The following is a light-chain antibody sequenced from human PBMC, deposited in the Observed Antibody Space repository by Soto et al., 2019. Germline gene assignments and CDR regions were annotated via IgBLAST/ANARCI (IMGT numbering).Light chain of an antibody. V-gene: IGLV2-23*02. Sequence: QSALTQPASVSGSPGQSITISCTGTSTDIGSYNLVSWYKQYPGKAPKLIIYDVYNRPSGISNRFSGSKSGHTASLTISGLQAEDEADYHCSSYAAVSSLVFGGGTKVTVL. J-gene: IGLJ2*01. CDR1: STDIGSYNL. CDR3: SSYAAVSSLV. CDR2: DVY.